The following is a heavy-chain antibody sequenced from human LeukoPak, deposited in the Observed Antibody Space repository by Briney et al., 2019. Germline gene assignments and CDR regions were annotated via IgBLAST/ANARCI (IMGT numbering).Heavy chain of an antibody. V-gene: IGHV3-23*01. D-gene: IGHD3-9*01. J-gene: IGHJ4*02. CDR2: ISGSGGST. Sequence: GGSLGLSCAASGFTFSSYAMSWVRQAPGKGLECVSTISGSGGSTYYADSVKGRFTISRDNSKNTLYLQMNSLRAEDTAVYYCANGGYYDILTGYYPFDFWGQGTLVTVSS. CDR1: GFTFSSYA. CDR3: ANGGYYDILTGYYPFDF.